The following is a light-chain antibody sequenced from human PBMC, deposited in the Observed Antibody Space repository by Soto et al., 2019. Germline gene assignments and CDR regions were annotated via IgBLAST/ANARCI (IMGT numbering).Light chain of an antibody. J-gene: IGLJ2*01. V-gene: IGLV2-8*01. CDR1: SSDVGGYNY. CDR2: EVS. Sequence: QSALTQPPSASGSPGQSVTISCTGTSSDVGGYNYVSWYQQHPGKAPKLMIYEVSKRPSGVPDRFPGSKSGNTASLTVSGLQAEDEAEYYCSSYAGSNTVVFGGGTKLTVL. CDR3: SSYAGSNTVV.